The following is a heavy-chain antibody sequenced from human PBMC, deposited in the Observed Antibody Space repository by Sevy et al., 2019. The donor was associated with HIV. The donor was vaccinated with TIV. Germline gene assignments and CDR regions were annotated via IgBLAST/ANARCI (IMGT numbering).Heavy chain of an antibody. Sequence: GESLKISCAASGFTFSSYAMSWVRQAPGKGLEWVSAISGSGGSTYYADSVKGRFTISRDNSKNTLYLQMNSLRAEDTAVYYCAKSPALFTIFDYWGQGTLFTVSS. CDR3: AKSPALFTIFDY. CDR2: ISGSGGST. CDR1: GFTFSSYA. J-gene: IGHJ4*02. D-gene: IGHD3-10*01. V-gene: IGHV3-23*01.